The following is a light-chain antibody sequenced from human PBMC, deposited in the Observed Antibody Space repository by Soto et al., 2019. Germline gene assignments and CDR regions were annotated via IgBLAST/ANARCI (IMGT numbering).Light chain of an antibody. CDR3: APYGTSRIT. V-gene: IGKV3-15*01. CDR1: QSVSSN. J-gene: IGKJ5*01. CDR2: GAS. Sequence: VMTMSPATLSVSQGERATLSCRASQSVSSNLAWYQQKPGQAPRLLIYGASTRATGIPARFSGSGSGTEVTLTISRLAPEAFVVYYYAPYGTSRITFGEGTRLEI.